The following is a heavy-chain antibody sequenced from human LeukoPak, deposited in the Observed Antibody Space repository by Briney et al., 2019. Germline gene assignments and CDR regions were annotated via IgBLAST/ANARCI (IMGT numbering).Heavy chain of an antibody. CDR2: IKPDGSER. D-gene: IGHD3-9*01. J-gene: IGHJ5*02. Sequence: GGSLRLSCAASGFPFTTYWMSWVRQAPGKGLEWLANIKPDGSERYYVDSVKGRFTISRDNSKNTVSLQMNSLRAEDTALYYCARDLDWGAFDAWGQGTLVTVSS. V-gene: IGHV3-7*03. CDR1: GFPFTTYW. CDR3: ARDLDWGAFDA.